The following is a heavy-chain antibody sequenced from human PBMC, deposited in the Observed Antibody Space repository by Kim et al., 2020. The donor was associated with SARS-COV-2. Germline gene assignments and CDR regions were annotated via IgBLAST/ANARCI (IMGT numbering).Heavy chain of an antibody. Sequence: GGSLRLSCAASGFTFTTFAMSWVRQAPGKGPEWVASISDNGVRTYYADSVKGRFTISGDNSKNTLYIQMNSLRADDTAVYYCAKDFGYCSSTSCYPPYGMDVWGQGTTVTVSS. CDR3: AKDFGYCSSTSCYPPYGMDV. CDR2: ISDNGVRT. V-gene: IGHV3-23*01. CDR1: GFTFTTFA. J-gene: IGHJ6*02. D-gene: IGHD2-2*03.